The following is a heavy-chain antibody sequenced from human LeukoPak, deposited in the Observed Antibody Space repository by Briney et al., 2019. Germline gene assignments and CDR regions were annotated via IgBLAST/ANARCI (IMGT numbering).Heavy chain of an antibody. J-gene: IGHJ5*02. CDR2: INPNSGGT. D-gene: IGHD6-19*01. CDR3: AREEVYSSGWYP. CDR1: GYTFTGYY. Sequence: VASVKVSCKASGYTFTGYYMHWVRQAPGQGLEWMGWINPNSGGTNYAQKFQGRVTMTRDTSISTAYMELSRLRSDDTAVYYCAREEVYSSGWYPWGQGTLVTVSS. V-gene: IGHV1-2*02.